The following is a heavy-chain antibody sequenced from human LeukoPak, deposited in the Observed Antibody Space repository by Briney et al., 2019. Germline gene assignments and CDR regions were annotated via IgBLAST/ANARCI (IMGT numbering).Heavy chain of an antibody. D-gene: IGHD3-9*01. V-gene: IGHV4-59*01. CDR2: IYYSGST. CDR3: ARGRSPYDILTGDDP. J-gene: IGHJ5*02. CDR1: GGSISSYY. Sequence: SETLSLTCTVSGGSISSYYWSWIRQPPGKGLEWIGYIYYSGSTNYNPSLKSRVTISVDTSKNQFSLKLSSVTAADTAVYYCARGRSPYDILTGDDPWGQGTLVTVSS.